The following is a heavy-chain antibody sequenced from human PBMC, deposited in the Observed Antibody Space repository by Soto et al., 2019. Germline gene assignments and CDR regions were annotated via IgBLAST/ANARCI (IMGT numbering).Heavy chain of an antibody. CDR3: GSVGYCSSTNCLFYYYHYGMDV. V-gene: IGHV1-69*13. D-gene: IGHD2-2*03. J-gene: IGHJ6*02. Sequence: ASVKVSCKASGGTFSSHAISWVRQAPGRGLEWMGGIIPIFGTTNYAQNFRARVTLTADESTSTAYMELSSLTSEDTAVYYCGSVGYCSSTNCLFYYYHYGMDVWGQGTTVTVSS. CDR1: GGTFSSHA. CDR2: IIPIFGTT.